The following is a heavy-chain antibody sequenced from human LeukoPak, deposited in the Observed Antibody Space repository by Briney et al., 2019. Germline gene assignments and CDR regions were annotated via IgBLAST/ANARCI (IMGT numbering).Heavy chain of an antibody. D-gene: IGHD6-13*01. V-gene: IGHV4-30-4*08. CDR2: IYYSGST. CDR3: ARGVSPIFASWWFDP. J-gene: IGHJ5*02. Sequence: SETLSLTRTVSGGSISSGDYYWSWIHQPPGKGLEWIGYIYYSGSTYYNPSLKSRVTISVDTSKNQFSLKLSSVAAADTAVYYCARGVSPIFASWWFDPWGQGTLVTVSS. CDR1: GGSISSGDYY.